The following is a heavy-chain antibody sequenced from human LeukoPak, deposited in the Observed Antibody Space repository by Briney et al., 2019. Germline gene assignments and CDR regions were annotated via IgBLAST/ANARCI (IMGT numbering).Heavy chain of an antibody. CDR1: GGSISSSSYY. CDR2: IYYSGST. V-gene: IGHV4-39*01. D-gene: IGHD3-10*01. J-gene: IGHJ4*02. CDR3: ARHTSMVRGVMKYYFDY. Sequence: SETLSLSCTVSGGSISSSSYYWVWMRQPPGKGLEWIGSIYYSGSTYYNPSLKSRVTVSVDTSKNQFSLRLNSVTAADTAVYYCARHTSMVRGVMKYYFDYWGQGTLATVSS.